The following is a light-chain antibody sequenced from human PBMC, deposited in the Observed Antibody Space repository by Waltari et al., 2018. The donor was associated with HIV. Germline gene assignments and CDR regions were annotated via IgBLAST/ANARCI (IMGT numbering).Light chain of an antibody. Sequence: SYELTQPPSVSVSPGQTARITCSGDALPKRYAYWYQQKPGQAPVLVIYKDRERPSGIPGRFSGSSSGTTVTLTISGVQAEDEADYYCQSADSSGTYRVFGGGTKLTVL. V-gene: IGLV3-25*03. J-gene: IGLJ3*02. CDR2: KDR. CDR1: ALPKRY. CDR3: QSADSSGTYRV.